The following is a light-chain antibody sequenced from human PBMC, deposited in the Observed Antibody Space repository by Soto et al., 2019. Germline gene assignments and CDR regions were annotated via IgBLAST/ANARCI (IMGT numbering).Light chain of an antibody. CDR3: SSYTRSSPNVL. CDR1: SSDVGGYNY. CDR2: EVN. V-gene: IGLV2-14*01. Sequence: QSALTQPASVSGSPGQSITISCTGTSSDVGGYNYVSWYQQHPGKAPKLMIFEVNNRPSGASNRFSGSKSGNTASLTISGLQAEDEADYYCSSYTRSSPNVLFGGGTKLTVL. J-gene: IGLJ2*01.